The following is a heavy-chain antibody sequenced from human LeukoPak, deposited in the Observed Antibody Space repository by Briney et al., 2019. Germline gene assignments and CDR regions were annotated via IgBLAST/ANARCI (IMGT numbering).Heavy chain of an antibody. V-gene: IGHV1-46*01. D-gene: IGHD4-17*01. CDR3: ARRNFGDFLPYFDF. CDR2: INPSGGST. J-gene: IGHJ4*02. CDR1: GYTFTSYY. Sequence: ASVKVSCKASGYTFTSYYMHWVRQAPGQGLEWMGIINPSGGSTSYAQKFQGRVTMSRDVSTSTVHMELSSLRSEDSAVYYCARRNFGDFLPYFDFWGQGTVVTVSS.